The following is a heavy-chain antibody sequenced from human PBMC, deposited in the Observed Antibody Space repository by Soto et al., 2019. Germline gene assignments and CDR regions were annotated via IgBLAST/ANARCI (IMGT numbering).Heavy chain of an antibody. CDR1: GFTFSTYW. Sequence: GGSLRLSCAASGFTFSTYWMSWARQAPGKGLEWIAHTRQDGRQHYYVDSVKGRFIISRDNAKNSLYLQMNSLRVEDTAVYYWASYPNPTWPGRPFDLWGQGTLVTVSS. CDR3: ASYPNPTWPGRPFDL. D-gene: IGHD2-8*02. V-gene: IGHV3-7*03. CDR2: TRQDGRQH. J-gene: IGHJ4*02.